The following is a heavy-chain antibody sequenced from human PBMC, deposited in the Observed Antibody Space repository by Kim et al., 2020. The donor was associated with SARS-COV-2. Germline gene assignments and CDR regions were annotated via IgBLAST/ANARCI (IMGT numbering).Heavy chain of an antibody. V-gene: IGHV4-4*09. Sequence: NPPLKSRVTISVDPSKNQYSLKLSSVTAADTAVDYCASPSGSYYKYAFDIWGQGTMVTVSS. J-gene: IGHJ3*02. D-gene: IGHD3-10*01. CDR3: ASPSGSYYKYAFDI.